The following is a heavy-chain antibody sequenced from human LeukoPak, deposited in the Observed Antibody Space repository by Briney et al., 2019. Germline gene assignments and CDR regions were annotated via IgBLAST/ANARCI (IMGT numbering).Heavy chain of an antibody. CDR1: GGSFSGYY. D-gene: IGHD1-26*01. Sequence: SESLSLTCAVYGGSFSGYYWSWIRQPPGKGLEWIGEINHSGSTNYNPSLKSRVTISVDTSKNQSSLKLSSVTAADTAVYSSARGRGSYLIYWGQGTLVTVSS. CDR3: ARGRGSYLIY. J-gene: IGHJ4*02. CDR2: INHSGST. V-gene: IGHV4-34*01.